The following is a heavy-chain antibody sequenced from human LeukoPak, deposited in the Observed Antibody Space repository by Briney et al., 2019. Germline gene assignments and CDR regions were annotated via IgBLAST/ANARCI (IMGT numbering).Heavy chain of an antibody. CDR1: GFIFSNYG. Sequence: GGSLRLSCAASGFIFSNYGMHWVRHAPGKGLVWVSYLKSDGTTTGYADSMKGRFTISRDNAKNTLYLQMNSLRAEDTAVYYCARLAWGSGDYWGQGALVTVSS. CDR2: LKSDGTTT. V-gene: IGHV3-74*01. J-gene: IGHJ4*02. D-gene: IGHD7-27*01. CDR3: ARLAWGSGDY.